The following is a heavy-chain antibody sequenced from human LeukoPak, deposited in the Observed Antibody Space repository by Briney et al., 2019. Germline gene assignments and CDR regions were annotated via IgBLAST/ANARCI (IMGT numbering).Heavy chain of an antibody. J-gene: IGHJ4*02. CDR2: IYHSGST. V-gene: IGHV4-4*02. CDR1: GGSISSSNW. D-gene: IGHD3-16*02. CDR3: ASSGLRLGELSFDY. Sequence: SEILSLTCAVSGGSISSSNWWSWVRQPPGKGLEWIGEIYHSGSTNYNPSLKSRVTISVDKSKNQFSLKLSSVTAADTAVYYCASSGLRLGELSFDYWGQGTLVTVSS.